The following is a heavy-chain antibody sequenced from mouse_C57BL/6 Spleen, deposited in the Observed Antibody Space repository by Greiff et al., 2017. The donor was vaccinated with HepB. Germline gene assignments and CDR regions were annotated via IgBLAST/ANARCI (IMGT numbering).Heavy chain of an antibody. V-gene: IGHV5-4*01. CDR3: EREEDYYGCWDAMDY. CDR2: ISDGGSYT. CDR1: GFTFSSYS. D-gene: IGHD1-1*01. J-gene: IGHJ4*01. Sequence: EVMLVESGGGLVKPGGSLKLSCAASGFTFSSYSMSWVRQTPAKRLEWVATISDGGSYTYYQENVKGRFTISRDNAKNNQYLQMSHLKSEDTAIYYCEREEDYYGCWDAMDYWGQGTSVTVSS.